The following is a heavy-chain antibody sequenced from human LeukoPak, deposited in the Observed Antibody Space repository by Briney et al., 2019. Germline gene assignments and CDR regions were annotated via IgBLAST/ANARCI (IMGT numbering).Heavy chain of an antibody. CDR2: ISWNSDSK. CDR1: GFTFDDYA. V-gene: IGHV3-9*01. Sequence: PGGSLRLSCAASGFTFDDYAMHWVRQVPGKGLEWVSSISWNSDSKDYGDSVKGRFTISRDNAKNSLYLQMNSLRAEDTAVYFCARYPGYSSDWYAAWGQGTLVTVSS. D-gene: IGHD6-19*01. J-gene: IGHJ5*02. CDR3: ARYPGYSSDWYAA.